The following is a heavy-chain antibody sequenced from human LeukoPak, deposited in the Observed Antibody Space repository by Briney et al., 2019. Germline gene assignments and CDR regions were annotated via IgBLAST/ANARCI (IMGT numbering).Heavy chain of an antibody. CDR3: ARGGGTYCTNGICYYFDY. CDR2: ISPYSGGT. CDR1: GYTFIDYY. D-gene: IGHD2-8*01. J-gene: IGHJ4*02. Sequence: ASVKVSCKASGYTFIDYYIHWVRQALGQGLEWMGWISPYSGGTNYAQKFQGRVTMTRDTSISTAYMELSRLRSDDTAVYSCARGGGTYCTNGICYYFDYWGQGTLVTVSS. V-gene: IGHV1-2*02.